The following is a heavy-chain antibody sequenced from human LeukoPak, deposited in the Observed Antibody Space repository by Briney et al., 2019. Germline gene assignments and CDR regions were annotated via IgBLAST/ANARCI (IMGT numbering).Heavy chain of an antibody. J-gene: IGHJ4*02. CDR2: INPNSGGT. CDR1: GYTFTGYY. Sequence: GASVKVSCKASGYTFTGYYMHWVRQAPGQGLEWMGWINPNSGGTNYAQKFQGRVTMTRDTSISTAYKELSRLRSDDTAVYYCAREDKRGYSYGYRGTFDYWGQGTLVTVSS. V-gene: IGHV1-2*02. D-gene: IGHD5-18*01. CDR3: AREDKRGYSYGYRGTFDY.